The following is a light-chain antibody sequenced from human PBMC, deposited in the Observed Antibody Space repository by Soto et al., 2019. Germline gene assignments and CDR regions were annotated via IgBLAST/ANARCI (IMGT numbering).Light chain of an antibody. CDR3: QSYDSSLSGYV. Sequence: QAVVTQPPSVSGAPGQRVTISCTGSSSNIGAVYDVHWYQQNPGTAPKLLIYDNSNRPSGVPDRFSGSKSGTSASLAITGLQAEDEADYYCQSYDSSLSGYVFGTGTKLTVL. CDR1: SSNIGAVYD. V-gene: IGLV1-40*01. J-gene: IGLJ1*01. CDR2: DNS.